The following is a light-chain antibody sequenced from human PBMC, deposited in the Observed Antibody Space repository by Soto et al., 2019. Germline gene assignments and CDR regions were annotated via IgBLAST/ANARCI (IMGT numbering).Light chain of an antibody. J-gene: IGKJ1*01. CDR2: SAS. Sequence: DIQWTQSPSSLSASVGDRVTITCRASQGILNDLGGYQQKPGKAPTLLVYSASSLQSGVPPRLSGSGTETEFTLAISSLQPEDFATYFCLQHNNYPWTVGQGTKVEV. CDR3: LQHNNYPWT. V-gene: IGKV1-17*01. CDR1: QGILND.